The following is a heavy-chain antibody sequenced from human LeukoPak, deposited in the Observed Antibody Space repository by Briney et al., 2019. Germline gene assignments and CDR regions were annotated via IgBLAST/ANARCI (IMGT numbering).Heavy chain of an antibody. CDR2: INPNSGGT. Sequence: ASVKVSCKASGYTFTGYYMHWVRQAPGQGLEWMGRINPNSGGTNYAQKFQGRVTMTRDTSISTAYMELSRPRSDDTAVYYCARDPRAPGLRFLEWLSPNWFDPWGQGTLVTVSS. V-gene: IGHV1-2*06. D-gene: IGHD3-3*01. CDR1: GYTFTGYY. CDR3: ARDPRAPGLRFLEWLSPNWFDP. J-gene: IGHJ5*02.